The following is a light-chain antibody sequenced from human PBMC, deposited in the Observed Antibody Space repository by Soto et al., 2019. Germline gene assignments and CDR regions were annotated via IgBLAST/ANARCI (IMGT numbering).Light chain of an antibody. CDR1: SSNIGAGYD. J-gene: IGLJ1*01. Sequence: QSVLTQPPSVSGAPGQRDTISCTGSSSNIGAGYDVHWYQQLPGTAPKLLIYGNSNRPSGVPDRFSGSKSGTSASLAITGLQAEDEADYYCQSYDSSLSGDVFGTGTKVTVL. CDR3: QSYDSSLSGDV. CDR2: GNS. V-gene: IGLV1-40*01.